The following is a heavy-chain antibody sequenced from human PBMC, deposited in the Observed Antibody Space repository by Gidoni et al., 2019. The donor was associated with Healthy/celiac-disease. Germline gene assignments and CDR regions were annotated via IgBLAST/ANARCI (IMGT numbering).Heavy chain of an antibody. D-gene: IGHD3-10*01. CDR2: IKSKTDGGTT. Sequence: EVQLVESGGGLVKPGGSLRLSCAASGFTFSNAWMSWVRQAPGKGLEWVGRIKSKTDGGTTDYAAPVKGRFTISRDDSKNTLYLQMNSLKTEDTAVYYCTTDSMVRGVNQKPYWGQGTLVTVSS. CDR3: TTDSMVRGVNQKPY. CDR1: GFTFSNAW. V-gene: IGHV3-15*01. J-gene: IGHJ4*02.